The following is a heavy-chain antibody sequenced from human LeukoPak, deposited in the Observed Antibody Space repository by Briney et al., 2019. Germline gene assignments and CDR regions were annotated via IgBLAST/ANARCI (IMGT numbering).Heavy chain of an antibody. Sequence: GSSVKVSCKASGYTFTGYYMHWVRQAPGQGLEWMGWINPNSGGTNYAQKFQGRVTMTRDTSISTAYMELSRLRSDDTAVYYCARGLVRYYDSSGYSLGFDYWGQGTLVTVSS. CDR3: ARGLVRYYDSSGYSLGFDY. D-gene: IGHD3-22*01. CDR2: INPNSGGT. V-gene: IGHV1-2*02. J-gene: IGHJ4*02. CDR1: GYTFTGYY.